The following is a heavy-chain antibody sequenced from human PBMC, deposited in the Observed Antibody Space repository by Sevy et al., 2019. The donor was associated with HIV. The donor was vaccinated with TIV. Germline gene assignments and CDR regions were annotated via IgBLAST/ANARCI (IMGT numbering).Heavy chain of an antibody. J-gene: IGHJ4*02. CDR3: AKDARNPHDYSSSWYGARY. Sequence: GGSLRLSCAASGFTFSSYAMSWVRQAPGKGLEWVSAISGSGGSTYYADSVKGRFTISRDNSKNTLYLQMNRLRAEDTAVYYCAKDARNPHDYSSSWYGARYWGQGTLVTVSS. D-gene: IGHD6-13*01. CDR1: GFTFSSYA. V-gene: IGHV3-23*01. CDR2: ISGSGGST.